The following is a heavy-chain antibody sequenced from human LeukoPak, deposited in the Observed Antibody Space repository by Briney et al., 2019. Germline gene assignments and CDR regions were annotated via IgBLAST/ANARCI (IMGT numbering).Heavy chain of an antibody. Sequence: SETLSLFCTVSGGSISSTNHYWGWIRQPPGKGLEWIGTIYYSGTTYYSSSLQSRVTISVDTSKNRFSLKLSSVTAADTAVYYCARDRLWGYYYMDVWGKGTTVTVSS. CDR3: ARDRLWGYYYMDV. D-gene: IGHD7-27*01. CDR2: IYYSGTT. CDR1: GGSISSTNHY. V-gene: IGHV4-39*07. J-gene: IGHJ6*03.